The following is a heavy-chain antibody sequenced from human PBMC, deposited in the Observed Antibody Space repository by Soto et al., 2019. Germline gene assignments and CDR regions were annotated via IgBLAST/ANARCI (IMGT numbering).Heavy chain of an antibody. CDR3: ARDMVVVAAENWLET. V-gene: IGHV3-7*01. CDR1: VFTFIIYC. J-gene: IGHJ5*02. Sequence: WLSXRLSCSSCVFTFIIYCMILLRHAPGKGLEWVANIKQDGSEKYYVDSVKGRFTISRDNAKNSLYLKMNRLRAEDTAVYYCARDMVVVAAENWLETCGQGPLV. D-gene: IGHD2-15*01. CDR2: IKQDGSEK.